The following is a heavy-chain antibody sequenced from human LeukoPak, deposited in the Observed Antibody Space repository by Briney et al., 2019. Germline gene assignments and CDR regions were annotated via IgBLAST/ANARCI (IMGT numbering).Heavy chain of an antibody. Sequence: PGGSLRLSCAASEFSVGSNYMTWVRQAPGKGLEWVGFIRSKGYGGTPEYAASVKDRFTISRDDSKSIAYLQMNSLKTEDTAVYYCTKDQTPYNWGQGTLVTVSS. J-gene: IGHJ4*02. CDR1: EFSVGSNY. V-gene: IGHV3-49*04. CDR2: IRSKGYGGTP. D-gene: IGHD2-15*01. CDR3: TKDQTPYN.